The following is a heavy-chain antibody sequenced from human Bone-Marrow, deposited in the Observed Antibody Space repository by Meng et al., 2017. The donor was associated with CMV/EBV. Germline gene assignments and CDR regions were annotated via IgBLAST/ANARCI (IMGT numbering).Heavy chain of an antibody. Sequence: GESLKISCTASGFTFSSYTMHWVRQAPGKGLEWVAVMSFDGSNKYYADSVRGRFTISRDSSKNTLYLQMNSLRPEDRAVYYCARAPDFPYYFDYWGQRTLVTVSS. CDR3: ARAPDFPYYFDY. V-gene: IGHV3-30*04. CDR1: GFTFSSYT. J-gene: IGHJ4*02. CDR2: MSFDGSNK.